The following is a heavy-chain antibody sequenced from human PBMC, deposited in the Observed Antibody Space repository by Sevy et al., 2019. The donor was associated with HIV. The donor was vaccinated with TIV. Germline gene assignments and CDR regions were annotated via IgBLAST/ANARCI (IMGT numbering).Heavy chain of an antibody. CDR1: GFAFYDYS. Sequence: GESLKISCAASGFAFYDYSMSWIRQAPGKGLEWVATLSFGCGKINYADSVKGRFTISRDNSKNSFYLQMDNLRVEDKALYYCAREGCTRPHDYWGHGTRVTVSS. D-gene: IGHD2-8*01. V-gene: IGHV3-23*01. CDR2: LSFGCGKI. CDR3: AREGCTRPHDY. J-gene: IGHJ4*01.